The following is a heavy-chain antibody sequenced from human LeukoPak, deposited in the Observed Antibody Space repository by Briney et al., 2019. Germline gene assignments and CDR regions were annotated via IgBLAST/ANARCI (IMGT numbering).Heavy chain of an antibody. V-gene: IGHV3-23*01. CDR1: EFTFSSYA. CDR3: AKDPLLVRGFDY. D-gene: IGHD3-10*01. CDR2: ISGSGGST. Sequence: GGSLRLSCAASEFTFSSYARSWVRQAPGKGLEWVSAISGSGGSTYYADSVKGRFTISRDNSKNTLYLQMNSLRAEDTAVYYCAKDPLLVRGFDYWGQGTLVTVSS. J-gene: IGHJ4*02.